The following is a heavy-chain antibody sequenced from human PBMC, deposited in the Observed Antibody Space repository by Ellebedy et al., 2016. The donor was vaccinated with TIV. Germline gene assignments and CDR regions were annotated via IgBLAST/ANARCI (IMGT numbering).Heavy chain of an antibody. D-gene: IGHD4-17*01. CDR2: INPSGGST. V-gene: IGHV1-46*01. CDR3: ARDGAPLPPYGDNGNWFDP. J-gene: IGHJ5*02. Sequence: ASVKVSXXASGYTFTSYYIHWVRQAPGQGLEWMGIINPSGGSTNYAQKFQGRVTMTRDTSTRTVYMELSSLKSEDTAVYYCARDGAPLPPYGDNGNWFDPWGQGTLVTVSS. CDR1: GYTFTSYY.